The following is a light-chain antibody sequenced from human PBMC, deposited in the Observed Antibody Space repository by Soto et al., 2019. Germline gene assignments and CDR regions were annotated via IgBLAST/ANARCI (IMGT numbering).Light chain of an antibody. Sequence: DIHMTQSPSTLSASVGDRVTITCRASQKINDWLAWYQHKPGQDPKLLIYDASSLESEVPSSFIGSGSGTEFTLTISSLQPDDFATYYCQQYSSYSPGFGQGTKVDIK. J-gene: IGKJ1*01. CDR3: QQYSSYSPG. V-gene: IGKV1-5*01. CDR1: QKINDW. CDR2: DAS.